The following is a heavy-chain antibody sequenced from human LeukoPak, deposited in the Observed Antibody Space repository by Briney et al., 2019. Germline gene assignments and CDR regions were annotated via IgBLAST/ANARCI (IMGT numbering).Heavy chain of an antibody. V-gene: IGHV3-13*04. J-gene: IGHJ3*02. CDR2: IDTAGAT. D-gene: IGHD2-15*01. Sequence: PGGSLRLSCTAFGFTFSTYDMHWVRQAPGKGLEWVSAIDTAGATYYSGSVKGRFTISREDARNSLYLQVNSLRAGDTAVYYCVREAGHIGGLNELDIWGRGTMVTVSA. CDR1: GFTFSTYD. CDR3: VREAGHIGGLNELDI.